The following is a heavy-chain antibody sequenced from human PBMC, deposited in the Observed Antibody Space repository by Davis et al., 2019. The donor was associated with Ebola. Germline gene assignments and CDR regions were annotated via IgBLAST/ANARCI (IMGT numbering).Heavy chain of an antibody. J-gene: IGHJ4*02. D-gene: IGHD3-22*01. CDR3: ARQDHYYDSSGYYLYYFDY. Sequence: KVSCKDSGYSFTTYWIAWVRQTPAKGLEWMGIIYPGDSDTRYSPSFEGQVTISADKSISTAYLQWSSLKASDTAMYYCARQDHYYDSSGYYLYYFDYWGQGTLVTVSS. V-gene: IGHV5-51*01. CDR2: IYPGDSDT. CDR1: GYSFTTYW.